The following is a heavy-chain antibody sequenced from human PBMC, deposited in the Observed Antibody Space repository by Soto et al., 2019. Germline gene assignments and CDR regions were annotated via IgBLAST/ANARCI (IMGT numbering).Heavy chain of an antibody. CDR3: AKFREYYQGSGSRPHYFYGMDV. D-gene: IGHD3-10*01. V-gene: IGHV3-23*01. Sequence: EVQLLESGGGSVQPGGSLRLSCAASGFTFSSYGMTFSSYAMSWVRQAPGKGLEWVSTISGSGDSTYYADSVKGRFTISRHNSKNPLFLKMNSVRAGDTALYYCAKFREYYQGSGSRPHYFYGMDVWGQGTTVTVSS. CDR2: ISGSGDST. J-gene: IGHJ6*02. CDR1: GFTFSSYGMTFSSYA.